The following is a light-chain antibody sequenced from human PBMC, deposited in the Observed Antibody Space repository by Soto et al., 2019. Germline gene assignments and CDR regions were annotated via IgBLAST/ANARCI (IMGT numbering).Light chain of an antibody. CDR1: SSNIGSNT. J-gene: IGLJ2*01. Sequence: QSVLTQPPSASGTPGQRVTISCSGSSSNIGSNTVNWHQQLPGTAPKLLIYSNNQRPSGVPDRFAGSKSGTSASLAISGLWSEDEADYYCAAWDDSLNGVVFGGGTKVTVL. V-gene: IGLV1-44*01. CDR3: AAWDDSLNGVV. CDR2: SNN.